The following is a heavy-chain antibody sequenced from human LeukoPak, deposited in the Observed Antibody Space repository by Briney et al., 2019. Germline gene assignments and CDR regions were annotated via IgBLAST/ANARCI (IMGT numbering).Heavy chain of an antibody. Sequence: ASVKVSXKASGYTFTGYYMHWVRQAPGQGLEWMGRINPNSGGTNYAQKFQGRVTMTRDTSISTAYMELSRLRSDDTAVYYCARGEIVATIIWFDPWGQGTLVTVSS. CDR3: ARGEIVATIIWFDP. CDR2: INPNSGGT. V-gene: IGHV1-2*06. J-gene: IGHJ5*02. CDR1: GYTFTGYY. D-gene: IGHD5-12*01.